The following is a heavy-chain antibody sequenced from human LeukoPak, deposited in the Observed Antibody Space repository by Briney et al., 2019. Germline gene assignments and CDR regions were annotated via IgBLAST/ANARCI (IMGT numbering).Heavy chain of an antibody. V-gene: IGHV4-59*11. CDR1: GDSISSHY. CDR3: ARLQGSSAYYDFWSGIIIGDFDI. D-gene: IGHD3-3*01. CDR2: VSHSGST. Sequence: PSETLSLTCNVSGDSISSHYWSWIRQPPGKGLEWIGYVSHSGSTNYNPSLRSRVTISQDTSKNQFSLNLRSVTAADTAVYYCARLQGSSAYYDFWSGIIIGDFDIWGQGTMVTVSS. J-gene: IGHJ3*02.